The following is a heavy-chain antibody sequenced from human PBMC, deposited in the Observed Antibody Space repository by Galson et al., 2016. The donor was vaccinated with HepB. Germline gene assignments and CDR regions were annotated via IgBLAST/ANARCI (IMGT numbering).Heavy chain of an antibody. J-gene: IGHJ3*02. CDR2: FDPEDGET. D-gene: IGHD5-12*01. Sequence: SVKVSCKVSGYTLTELSMHWVRQAPGKGLEWMGGFDPEDGETIYAQKFQDRVTMTEDTSTDTAYMALSSLRSEDTAVYYCATDMRSGIVATISYAFDIWGQGTMVTVSS. CDR3: ATDMRSGIVATISYAFDI. V-gene: IGHV1-24*01. CDR1: GYTLTELS.